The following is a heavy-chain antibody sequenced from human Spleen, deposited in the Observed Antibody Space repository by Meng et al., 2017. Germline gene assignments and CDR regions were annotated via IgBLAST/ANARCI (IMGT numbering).Heavy chain of an antibody. CDR1: GGSSSDYY. D-gene: IGHD6-19*01. J-gene: IGHJ5*02. CDR2: INHSGST. CDR3: ARGELQWLVPHWFDP. V-gene: IGHV4-34*01. Sequence: SETLSLTCVVSGGSSSDYYWSWIRQLPGKGLEWIGEINHSGSTNYNPSLRSRVTISVDTSKNQFSLKLSSVTAADTAVYYCARGELQWLVPHWFDPWGQGTLVTVSS.